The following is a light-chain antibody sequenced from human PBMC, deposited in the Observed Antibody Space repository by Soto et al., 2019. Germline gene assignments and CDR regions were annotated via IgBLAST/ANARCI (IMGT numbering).Light chain of an antibody. V-gene: IGLV3-21*02. CDR1: NIGSKR. J-gene: IGLJ2*01. CDR3: QVWDSSGDWI. Sequence: SYELTQSSSVSVAPGQTARITCGGNNIGSKRVHWYQHKPGQAPVLVVYNDNVRPSGIPERFSGSNSGNTATLIISRVEAGDEADYYCQVWDSSGDWIFGGGTKLPVL. CDR2: NDN.